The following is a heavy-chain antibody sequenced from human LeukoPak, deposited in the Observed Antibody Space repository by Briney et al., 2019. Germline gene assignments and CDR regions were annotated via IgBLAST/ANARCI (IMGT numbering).Heavy chain of an antibody. V-gene: IGHV3-23*01. Sequence: GGSLRLSCAASGFIFSSYAMNWVRQAPGKGLEWVSAISGDGDTTYYADSVKGRFTISRDSSKNMLFLQMNSLRAEDTAVYYCAKDERNWNYNLASQTYDWGQGTLVTVSS. D-gene: IGHD1-7*01. J-gene: IGHJ4*02. CDR1: GFIFSSYA. CDR2: ISGDGDTT. CDR3: AKDERNWNYNLASQTYD.